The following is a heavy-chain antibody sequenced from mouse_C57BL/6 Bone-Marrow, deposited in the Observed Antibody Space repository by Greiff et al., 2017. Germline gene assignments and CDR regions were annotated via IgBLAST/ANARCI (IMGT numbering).Heavy chain of an antibody. CDR2: INPNNGGT. J-gene: IGHJ2*01. CDR3: ARGATVVFDY. Sequence: VQLKQSGPELVKPGASVKMSCKASGYTFTDYNMHWVKQSHGKSLEWIGYINPNNGGTSYNQKFKGKATLTVNKSSSTAYMELRSLTSEDSAVYYGARGATVVFDYWGQGTTLTVSS. CDR1: GYTFTDYN. V-gene: IGHV1-22*01. D-gene: IGHD1-1*01.